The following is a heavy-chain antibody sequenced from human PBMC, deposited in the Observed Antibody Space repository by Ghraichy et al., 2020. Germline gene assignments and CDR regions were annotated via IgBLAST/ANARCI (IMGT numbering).Heavy chain of an antibody. Sequence: GESLNISCAASGFTFSSYAMHWVRQAPGKGLEYVSAISSNGGSTYYANSVKGRFTISRDNSKNTLYLQMGSLRAEDMAVYYCARGWYGVVAGFDYWGQGTLVTVSS. V-gene: IGHV3-64*01. CDR1: GFTFSSYA. CDR3: ARGWYGVVAGFDY. D-gene: IGHD3-10*01. J-gene: IGHJ4*02. CDR2: ISSNGGST.